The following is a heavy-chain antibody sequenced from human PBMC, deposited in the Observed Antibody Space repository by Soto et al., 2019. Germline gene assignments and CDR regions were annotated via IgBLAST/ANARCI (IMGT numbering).Heavy chain of an antibody. CDR1: GFTFSDYY. CDR3: ARSDCSSTSCSSYYYYGMDV. D-gene: IGHD2-2*01. V-gene: IGHV3-11*06. CDR2: ISSSSSYT. Sequence: GGSLRLSCAASGFTFSDYYMSWIRQAPGKGLEWVSYISSSSSYTNYADSVKGRFTISRDNAKNSLYLQMNSLRAEDTAVYYCARSDCSSTSCSSYYYYGMDVWGQGTTVTVSS. J-gene: IGHJ6*02.